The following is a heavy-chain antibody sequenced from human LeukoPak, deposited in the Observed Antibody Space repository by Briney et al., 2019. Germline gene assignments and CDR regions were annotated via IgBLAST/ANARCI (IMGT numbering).Heavy chain of an antibody. CDR3: ARDRGSALWVF. CDR2: IYTSGST. V-gene: IGHV4-4*07. D-gene: IGHD3-16*01. Sequence: PETLSLICTVSGGSISSYYWSWIRQPAGKGLEWIGRIYTSGSTNCNPSLKSRVSMSVDPSKIQFSLKLSSVTAADTAVYYCARDRGSALWVFWGRGTLVTVSP. J-gene: IGHJ4*02. CDR1: GGSISSYY.